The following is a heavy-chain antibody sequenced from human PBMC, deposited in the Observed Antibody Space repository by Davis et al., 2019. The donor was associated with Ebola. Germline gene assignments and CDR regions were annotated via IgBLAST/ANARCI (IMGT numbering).Heavy chain of an antibody. Sequence: ASVKVSCKASGYTFTSYYMHWVRQAPGQGLEWMGIINPSGGSTSYAQKFQGRVTMTRDTSTSTVYMELSSLRSEDTAVYYCAREAYYDILTGYYGDLNWGQGTLVTVSS. CDR3: AREAYYDILTGYYGDLN. V-gene: IGHV1-46*01. D-gene: IGHD3-9*01. CDR1: GYTFTSYY. J-gene: IGHJ4*02. CDR2: INPSGGST.